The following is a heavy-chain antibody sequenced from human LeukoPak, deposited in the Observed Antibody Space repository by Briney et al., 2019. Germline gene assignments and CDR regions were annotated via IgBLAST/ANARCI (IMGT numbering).Heavy chain of an antibody. CDR1: GYTFTSYA. J-gene: IGHJ5*02. D-gene: IGHD3-10*01. Sequence: GASVKVSCKASGYTFTSYAMNWMRQAPGQGLEWMGWINTNTGNPTYAQGFTGRFVFSLDTSVSTVYLQISSLKAEDTAVYYCAREGGVRGVIISSWFDPWGQGTLVTVSS. V-gene: IGHV7-4-1*02. CDR2: INTNTGNP. CDR3: AREGGVRGVIISSWFDP.